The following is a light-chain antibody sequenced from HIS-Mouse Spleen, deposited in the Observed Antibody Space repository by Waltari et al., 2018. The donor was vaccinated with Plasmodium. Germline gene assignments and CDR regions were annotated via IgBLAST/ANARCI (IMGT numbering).Light chain of an antibody. V-gene: IGKV3-15*01. CDR1: QSVSSN. CDR3: QQYNNWPPYT. CDR2: GAS. J-gene: IGKJ2*01. Sequence: EIVMTQSPATMSVSPGERATLSCRASQSVSSNFAWYQQQPGQAPRLLIYGASTRATGIPARFSGSGSGTEFTLTISSMQSEDFAVYYCQQYNNWPPYTFGQGTKLEIK.